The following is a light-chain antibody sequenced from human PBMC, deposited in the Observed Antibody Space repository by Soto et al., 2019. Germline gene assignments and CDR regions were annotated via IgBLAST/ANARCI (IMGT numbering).Light chain of an antibody. Sequence: QSVLTQSPSASASLGASVKLTCTLSSAYGSYAIAWHQQQPEKGPRYLMRLNNDGSHIRGDGIPDRFSGFSSGAERYLTISSLQSEDEADYYCQTWGTGFLVFGGGTKLTVL. CDR3: QTWGTGFLV. CDR2: LNNDGSH. J-gene: IGLJ2*01. V-gene: IGLV4-69*01. CDR1: SAYGSYA.